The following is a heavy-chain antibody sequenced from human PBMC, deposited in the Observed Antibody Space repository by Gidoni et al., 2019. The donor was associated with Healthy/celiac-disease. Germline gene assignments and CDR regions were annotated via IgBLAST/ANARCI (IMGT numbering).Heavy chain of an antibody. V-gene: IGHV3-23*04. CDR1: GFTFSSYA. CDR2: ISGSGGST. J-gene: IGHJ5*02. CDR3: AKDRTGMVRGVRLNWFDP. Sequence: EVQLVDSGGGLVQPGGSLRLSCAASGFTFSSYAMSWVRQAPGKGLEWVSAISGSGGSTYYADSVKGRFTISRDNSKNTLYLQMNSLRAEDTAVYYCAKDRTGMVRGVRLNWFDPWGQGTLVTVSS. D-gene: IGHD3-10*01.